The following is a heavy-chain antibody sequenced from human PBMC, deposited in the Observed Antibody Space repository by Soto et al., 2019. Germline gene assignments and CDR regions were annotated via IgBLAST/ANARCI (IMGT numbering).Heavy chain of an antibody. CDR2: INPSGGST. J-gene: IGHJ4*02. Sequence: ASVKVSCKASGYTFTSYYMHWVRQAPGQGLEWMGIINPSGGSTSYAQKFQGRVTMTRDTSTSTVYMELSSLRSEDTAVYYCARESWLYSGYDSGLDKSMAYWGQGTLVTVSS. D-gene: IGHD5-12*01. V-gene: IGHV1-46*01. CDR1: GYTFTSYY. CDR3: ARESWLYSGYDSGLDKSMAY.